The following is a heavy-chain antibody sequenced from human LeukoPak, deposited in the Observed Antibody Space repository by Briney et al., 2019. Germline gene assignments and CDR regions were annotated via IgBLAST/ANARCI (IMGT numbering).Heavy chain of an antibody. CDR1: GFTFSNYW. J-gene: IGHJ4*02. Sequence: GGSLRLSCAASGFTFSNYWMNWVRQAPGKGLEWVAHINQDGSEKKNVDSVKGRFTISRDNAKNSLYLQMSSLGAEDSAVYYCAKTRPLDSSSWSHGDYWGQGTLVTVSS. D-gene: IGHD6-13*01. V-gene: IGHV3-7*03. CDR2: INQDGSEK. CDR3: AKTRPLDSSSWSHGDY.